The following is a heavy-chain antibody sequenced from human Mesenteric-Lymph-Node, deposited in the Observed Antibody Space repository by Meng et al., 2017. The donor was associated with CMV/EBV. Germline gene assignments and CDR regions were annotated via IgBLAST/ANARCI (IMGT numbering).Heavy chain of an antibody. Sequence: GESLKISCAASGFSVSSNYMGWVRQAPGKGLEWVSVIYTGGIRSDGDTDYADSGKGRFTISRDNSKNTLYLQMDSLRPEDTAVYYCARDIGSNIVVVPIGFMDVWGQGTTVTVSS. J-gene: IGHJ6*02. D-gene: IGHD2-2*01. CDR1: GFSVSSNY. CDR2: IYTGGIRSDGDT. CDR3: ARDIGSNIVVVPIGFMDV. V-gene: IGHV3-66*02.